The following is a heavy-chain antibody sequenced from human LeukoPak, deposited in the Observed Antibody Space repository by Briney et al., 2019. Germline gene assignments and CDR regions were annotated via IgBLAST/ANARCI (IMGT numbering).Heavy chain of an antibody. J-gene: IGHJ4*02. CDR2: ISSSSTYI. CDR3: AKKGGSTGYSSGRPYYFDY. Sequence: GGSLRLSCAASGFTFDSYGMNWVRQAPGKGLEWISSISSSSTYIYYADSVKGRFTISRDNAKNSLYLQMNSLRAEDTAVYYSAKKGGSTGYSSGRPYYFDYWGQGTLVTVSS. D-gene: IGHD6-19*01. CDR1: GFTFDSYG. V-gene: IGHV3-21*04.